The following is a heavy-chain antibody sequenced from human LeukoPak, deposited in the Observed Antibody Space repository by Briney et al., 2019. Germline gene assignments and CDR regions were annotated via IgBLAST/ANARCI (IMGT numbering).Heavy chain of an antibody. V-gene: IGHV4-59*01. Sequence: SETLSLTCTVSGGSISSYYWSWIRQPPGKGLEWIGYIYYSGSTNYNPSLKSRVTISVDTSKDQFSLKLSSVTAADTAVYYCAGTNNQRSGSYRLFYYYYYMDVWGKGTTVTISS. CDR2: IYYSGST. CDR1: GGSISSYY. D-gene: IGHD1-26*01. J-gene: IGHJ6*03. CDR3: AGTNNQRSGSYRLFYYYYYMDV.